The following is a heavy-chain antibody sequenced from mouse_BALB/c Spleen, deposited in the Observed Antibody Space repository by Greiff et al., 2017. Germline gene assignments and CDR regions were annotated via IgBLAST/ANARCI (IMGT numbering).Heavy chain of an antibody. D-gene: IGHD1-2*01. CDR3: ARPHYYCGTNYFDY. CDR2: IDPENGNT. CDR1: GFNFNDYY. Sequence: VQLQQSGAELVRPGALVKLSCKASGFNFNDYYMHWVKQSPEQGLEWIGWIDPENGNTKYDPKFQGKARLTADTSSNTAYLQRISLTSEDTAVYYSARPHYYCGTNYFDYWGQGTTLTVSS. V-gene: IGHV14-1*02. J-gene: IGHJ2*01.